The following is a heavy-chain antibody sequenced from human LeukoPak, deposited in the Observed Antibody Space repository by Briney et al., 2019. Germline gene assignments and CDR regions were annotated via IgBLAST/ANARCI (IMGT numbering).Heavy chain of an antibody. D-gene: IGHD3-10*01. CDR2: ISGSGGST. J-gene: IGHJ6*02. CDR1: GFTFSSYA. Sequence: PGGSLRLSCAASGFTFSSYAMSWVRQAPGKGLEWVSAISGSGGSTYYADSVKGRFTISRDNSKNALYLQMNSLRAEDTAVYYCAKGISPPLTMVRGVIINYYYYGMDVWGQGTTVTVSS. CDR3: AKGISPPLTMVRGVIINYYYYGMDV. V-gene: IGHV3-23*01.